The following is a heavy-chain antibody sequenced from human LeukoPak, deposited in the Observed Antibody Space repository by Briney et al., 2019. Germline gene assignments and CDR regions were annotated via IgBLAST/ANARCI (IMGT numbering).Heavy chain of an antibody. D-gene: IGHD3-9*01. CDR2: IYHSGST. CDR1: GYSISSGCY. CDR3: ARGGYDILTGYYMYFQH. V-gene: IGHV4-38-2*01. J-gene: IGHJ1*01. Sequence: SETLSLTCAVSGYSISSGCYWGWIRQHPGKGLEWIGSIYHSGSTYYNPSLKSRVTISVDTSKNHFSLNLSSVTAADTAVYYCARGGYDILTGYYMYFQHWGQGTLVSVSS.